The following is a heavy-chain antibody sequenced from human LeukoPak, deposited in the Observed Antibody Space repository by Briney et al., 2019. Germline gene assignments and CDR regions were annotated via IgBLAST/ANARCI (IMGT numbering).Heavy chain of an antibody. CDR1: GGSISSYY. J-gene: IGHJ6*03. D-gene: IGHD3-16*01. Sequence: PSEPLSLTCTVSGGSISSYYWSWIRQPPGKGLEWVGYIYYSGSTNYNPSLKSRVTISVDTSKNQFSLKLSSVTAADTAVYYCARVWGQAGRYYYYYMDVWGKGTTVTISS. CDR2: IYYSGST. CDR3: ARVWGQAGRYYYYYMDV. V-gene: IGHV4-59*01.